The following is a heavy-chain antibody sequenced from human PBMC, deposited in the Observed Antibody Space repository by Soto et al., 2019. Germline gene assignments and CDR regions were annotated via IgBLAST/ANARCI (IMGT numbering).Heavy chain of an antibody. CDR2: ISAYNGNT. J-gene: IGHJ4*02. V-gene: IGHV1-18*01. CDR1: GYTFTSYG. Sequence: DSVKVSCKASGYTFTSYGISWVRQAPGQGLEWMGWISAYNGNTNYAQKLQGRVTMTTDTSTSTAYMELRSLRSDDTAVYYCARDFSYHMAAAGVSFDYWGQGTPVTVSS. CDR3: ARDFSYHMAAAGVSFDY. D-gene: IGHD6-13*01.